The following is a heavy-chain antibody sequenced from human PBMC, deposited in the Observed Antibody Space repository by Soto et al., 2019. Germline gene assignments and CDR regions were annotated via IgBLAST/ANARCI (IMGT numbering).Heavy chain of an antibody. CDR1: GFTFSSYW. D-gene: IGHD6-19*01. Sequence: GGSLRLSCAASGFTFSSYWMSWVRQAPGKGLEWVANIKQDGSEKYYVDSVKGRFTISRDNAKNSLYLQMNSLRAEDTAVYYCARDHSSGWYGDAFDIWGQGTMVTVSS. CDR2: IKQDGSEK. J-gene: IGHJ3*02. CDR3: ARDHSSGWYGDAFDI. V-gene: IGHV3-7*05.